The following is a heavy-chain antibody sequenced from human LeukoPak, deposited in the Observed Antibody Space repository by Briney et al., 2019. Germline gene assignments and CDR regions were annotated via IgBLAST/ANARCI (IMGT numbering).Heavy chain of an antibody. V-gene: IGHV3-66*01. CDR1: GFTVSNNY. J-gene: IGHJ4*02. CDR3: ARAGQQLGFDY. D-gene: IGHD6-13*01. CDR2: VYSGGTT. Sequence: GGSLSLSCAASGFTVSNNYMSWVRQAPGEGLEWVSLVYSGGTTYYADSVKGRFTISRDNSKNTLYLQMNSLRAEDTAVYYCARAGQQLGFDYRGQGTLVTVSS.